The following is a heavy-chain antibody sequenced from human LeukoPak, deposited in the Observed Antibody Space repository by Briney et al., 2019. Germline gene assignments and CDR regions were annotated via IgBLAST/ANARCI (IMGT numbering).Heavy chain of an antibody. J-gene: IGHJ4*02. CDR2: SGSGGNT. D-gene: IGHD3-22*01. CDR1: GFTFSSYG. Sequence: GGSLRLSCAASGFTFSSYGMSWVRQAPGKGLEWVSASGSGGNTYYADSAKGRFTISRDNSKNTLYLQMNSLRAEDTAVYYCAKDGRRVSMIGVVRRGHYFDYWGQGILVTVSS. V-gene: IGHV3-23*01. CDR3: AKDGRRVSMIGVVRRGHYFDY.